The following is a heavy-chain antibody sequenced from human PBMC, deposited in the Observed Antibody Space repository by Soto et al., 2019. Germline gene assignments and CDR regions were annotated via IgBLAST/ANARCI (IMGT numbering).Heavy chain of an antibody. Sequence: GESLKSSCKGSGYSFTDYWIGWVRQMPGKGLEWMGIIYPGDSDTRYSPSFQGQVTISADKSISTAYLQWSSLTASDIAMYYCARHPYGDYDVMDVWGHGTTVTVSS. CDR2: IYPGDSDT. CDR3: ARHPYGDYDVMDV. J-gene: IGHJ6*02. D-gene: IGHD4-17*01. CDR1: GYSFTDYW. V-gene: IGHV5-51*01.